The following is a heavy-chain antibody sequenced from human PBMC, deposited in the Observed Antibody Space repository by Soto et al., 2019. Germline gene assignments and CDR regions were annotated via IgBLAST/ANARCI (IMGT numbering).Heavy chain of an antibody. Sequence: QLQLQESGPGVVKPLETLSLICTVSGGAVYADGYFWGWIHQPPGKGLEWIGNIYYSGTTYYNPSLKSRVTMSIDTSKNQFSLQMNSVTAADTAVYYCARRSGGRCYNYWGQGTLVTVSS. CDR2: IYYSGTT. CDR3: ARRSGGRCYNY. J-gene: IGHJ4*02. CDR1: GGAVYADGYF. D-gene: IGHD2-15*01. V-gene: IGHV4-39*01.